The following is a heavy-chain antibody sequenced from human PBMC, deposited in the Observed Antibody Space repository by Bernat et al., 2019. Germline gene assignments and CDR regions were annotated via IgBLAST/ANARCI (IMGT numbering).Heavy chain of an antibody. Sequence: EVQLLESGGGLVQPGWSLRLSCSASGFTFSSYAMSWVRQAPGKGLEWVSAISGSGGSTYYEASVKGRFTISRDNSKNTLYLQMNSLRAEDTDVYYCAKGRGSYYYGSGSFKYYYYYGMDVWGQWTTVTVSS. D-gene: IGHD3-10*01. CDR3: AKGRGSYYYGSGSFKYYYYYGMDV. V-gene: IGHV3-23*01. CDR1: GFTFSSYA. J-gene: IGHJ6*02. CDR2: ISGSGGST.